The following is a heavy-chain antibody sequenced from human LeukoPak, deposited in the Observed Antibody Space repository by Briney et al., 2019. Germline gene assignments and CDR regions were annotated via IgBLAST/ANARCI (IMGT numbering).Heavy chain of an antibody. V-gene: IGHV3-53*01. CDR3: ARDRLYSSSSEDY. D-gene: IGHD6-6*01. CDR2: IYSGGST. Sequence: GWSLRLSCAASGFTVISTYMSWVRQAPGKGLEWVSVIYSGGSTYYPDSVKGRFTISKDKSKNTLYLQMNSLRAEDTAVYYCARDRLYSSSSEDYWGQGTLVTVSS. J-gene: IGHJ4*02. CDR1: GFTVISTY.